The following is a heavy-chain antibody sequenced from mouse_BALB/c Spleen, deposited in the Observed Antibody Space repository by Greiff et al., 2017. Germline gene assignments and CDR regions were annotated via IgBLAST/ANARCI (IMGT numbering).Heavy chain of an antibody. CDR2: IYPSDSYT. D-gene: IGHD3-2*01. V-gene: IGHV1-69*02. Sequence: QVQLQQPGAELVRPGASVKLSCKASGYTFTSYWINWVKQRPGQGLKWIGNIYPSDSYTNYNQKFKDKATLTVDKSSSTAYMQLSSPTSEDSAVYYCTRGDSSGYQFFYWGQGTTLTVSS. CDR1: GYTFTSYW. CDR3: TRGDSSGYQFFY. J-gene: IGHJ2*01.